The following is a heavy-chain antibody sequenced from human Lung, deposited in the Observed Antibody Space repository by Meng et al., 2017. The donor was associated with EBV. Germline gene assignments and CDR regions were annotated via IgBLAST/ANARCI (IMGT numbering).Heavy chain of an antibody. J-gene: IGHJ5*02. Sequence: QVQLVESXXXXXQXXWXXRLSCEASGFIFRTYAMEWVRQAPGKGLEWLAAISYDGNNKYYADSAKGRFTISRDNSKNTLFLEMNTLRRDDTAVYYCATNQGDSAAYRGWLDPWGQGILVTVSS. D-gene: IGHD3-16*01. CDR2: ISYDGNNK. V-gene: IGHV3-30-3*01. CDR3: ATNQGDSAAYRGWLDP. CDR1: GFIFRTYA.